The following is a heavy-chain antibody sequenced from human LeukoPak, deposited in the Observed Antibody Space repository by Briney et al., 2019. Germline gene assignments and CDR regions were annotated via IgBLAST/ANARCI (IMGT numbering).Heavy chain of an antibody. V-gene: IGHV4-31*03. Sequence: SETLSLTCTVSGASLSTGDQYWNWIRQSLGKGLEWIGSIHPSGMLYNNPSLESRVTISIDTSNNQFSLHLNSVTAADTAVYFCSRGLDSRKLGYWGQGTLVTVSS. CDR1: GASLSTGDQY. CDR2: IHPSGML. D-gene: IGHD3-22*01. CDR3: SRGLDSRKLGY. J-gene: IGHJ4*02.